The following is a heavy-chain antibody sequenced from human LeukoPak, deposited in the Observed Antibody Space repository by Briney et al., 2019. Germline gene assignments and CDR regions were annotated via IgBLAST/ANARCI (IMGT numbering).Heavy chain of an antibody. CDR1: GGTFSSYA. D-gene: IGHD5-18*01. Sequence: GASVKVSCKASGGTFSSYAISRVRQAPGQGLEWMGRIIPILGIANYAQKFQGRVTITADKSTSTAYMELSSLRSEDTAVYYCARDGFLGYSYGYFDYWGQGTLVTVSS. J-gene: IGHJ4*02. CDR2: IIPILGIA. V-gene: IGHV1-69*04. CDR3: ARDGFLGYSYGYFDY.